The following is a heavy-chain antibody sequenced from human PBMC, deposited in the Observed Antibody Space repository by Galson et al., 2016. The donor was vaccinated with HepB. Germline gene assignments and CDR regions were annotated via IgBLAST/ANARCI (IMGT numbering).Heavy chain of an antibody. CDR1: GGSFSGYY. Sequence: ETLSLTCAVYGGSFSGYYWSWIRQPPGKGLEWIGEINHSGSTTYNPSLKSRVTISVDTSKNQFSLKLSSVTDADTAVYYCARGNYSAFDIWGQGTMVTVSS. J-gene: IGHJ3*02. V-gene: IGHV4-34*01. CDR2: INHSGST. D-gene: IGHD2-21*01. CDR3: ARGNYSAFDI.